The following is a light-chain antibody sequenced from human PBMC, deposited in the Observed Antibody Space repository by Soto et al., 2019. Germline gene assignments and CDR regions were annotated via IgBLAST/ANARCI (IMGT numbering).Light chain of an antibody. Sequence: EIGLTQSPATLSLSPGDRATLSCRASQSVSRYLAWYQQKPGQAPRLLIHDTSTRATGVPDTFSGSGSWTEFTLTISSLEPADSAMYYGQQRFSWPHTFGGGTHVEIK. CDR2: DTS. CDR1: QSVSRY. V-gene: IGKV3-11*01. J-gene: IGKJ4*01. CDR3: QQRFSWPHT.